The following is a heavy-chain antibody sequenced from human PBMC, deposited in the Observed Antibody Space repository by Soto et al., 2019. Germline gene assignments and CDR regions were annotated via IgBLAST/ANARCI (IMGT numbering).Heavy chain of an antibody. D-gene: IGHD3-10*01. Sequence: QVQLQESGPGLVKPSETLSLTCTVSGGSISSYYWSWIRQPAGKGLEWIGRIYTSGSTNYNPSLKSRVTMSVDTSKNQFSLKLSSVTAADTAVYYCARDLNTMVRGVSGGAFDIWGQGTMVTVSS. V-gene: IGHV4-4*07. CDR3: ARDLNTMVRGVSGGAFDI. J-gene: IGHJ3*02. CDR2: IYTSGST. CDR1: GGSISSYY.